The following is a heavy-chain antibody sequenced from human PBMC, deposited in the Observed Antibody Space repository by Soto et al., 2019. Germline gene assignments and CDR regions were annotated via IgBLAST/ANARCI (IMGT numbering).Heavy chain of an antibody. V-gene: IGHV3-74*01. J-gene: IGHJ4*02. CDR3: ARPHQATPYSYGYFDY. D-gene: IGHD5-18*01. CDR2: INSDGSST. Sequence: PGGSLRLSCAASGFTFSSYWMHWVRQAPGKELVWVSRINSDGSSTSYADSVKGRFTISRDNAKNTLYLQMNSLRAEDTAVYYCARPHQATPYSYGYFDYWGQGTLVTVSS. CDR1: GFTFSSYW.